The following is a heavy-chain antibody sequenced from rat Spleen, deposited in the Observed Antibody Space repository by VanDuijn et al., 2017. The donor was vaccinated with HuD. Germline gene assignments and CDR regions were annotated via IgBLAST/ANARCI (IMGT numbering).Heavy chain of an antibody. CDR3: AREGYTTDYYSDPHWFAY. CDR2: ISPSGGTT. D-gene: IGHD1-6*01. CDR1: GFTFSNYG. J-gene: IGHJ3*01. Sequence: EVQLVESGGGLVQPGRSLKLSCAASGFTFSNYGMAWVRQAPTQGLEWVASISPSGGTTYYRDSVKGRFTISRDNAKRTVYLQMDSLRSEDTATYYCAREGYTTDYYSDPHWFAYWGQGTLVTVSS. V-gene: IGHV5S13*01.